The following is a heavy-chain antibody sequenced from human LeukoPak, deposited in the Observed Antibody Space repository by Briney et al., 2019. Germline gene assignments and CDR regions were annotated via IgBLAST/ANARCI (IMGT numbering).Heavy chain of an antibody. J-gene: IGHJ4*02. CDR3: ARGVVYPAWSGPHWSDY. Sequence: GGSLRLSCAASGFTFSSYWMSWVRQAPGKGPEWVAHIKQDASQEYHVDSVKGRFTISRDNAKNSLYLQMNSLRAEDTAVYYCARGVVYPAWSGPHWSDYWGQGALVAVSS. CDR1: GFTFSSYW. V-gene: IGHV3-7*01. D-gene: IGHD3-3*01. CDR2: IKQDASQE.